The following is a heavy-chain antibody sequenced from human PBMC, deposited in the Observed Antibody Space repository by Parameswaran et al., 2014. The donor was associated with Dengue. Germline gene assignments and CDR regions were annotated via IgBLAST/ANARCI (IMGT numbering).Heavy chain of an antibody. V-gene: IGHV3-48*04. CDR2: IRSGSGTR. Sequence: VRQMPGKGLEWVSYIRSGSGTRYYADSVKGRFTISRDNAKKSLYLQMNSLRAEDTAVYYCARADSWTPFFAYWGQGTLVTVSS. D-gene: IGHD3/OR15-3a*01. J-gene: IGHJ4*02. CDR3: ARADSWTPFFAY.